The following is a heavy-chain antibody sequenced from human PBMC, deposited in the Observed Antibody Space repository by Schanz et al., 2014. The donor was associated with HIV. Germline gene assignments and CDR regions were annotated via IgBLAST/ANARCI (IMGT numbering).Heavy chain of an antibody. CDR3: ATAKVEPDVIDDSYNGMDV. J-gene: IGHJ6*02. Sequence: QVQLVQSGAEVKKPGSSVKVSCKASGGTFSIYAISWVRQAPGQGLEWMGGIIPIFGTANYAQKFQGRVTMTQDTSADTAFMELSSLKSDDTAMYYCATAKVEPDVIDDSYNGMDVWGQGTTVTVSS. CDR2: IIPIFGTA. D-gene: IGHD2-2*01. V-gene: IGHV1-69*06. CDR1: GGTFSIYA.